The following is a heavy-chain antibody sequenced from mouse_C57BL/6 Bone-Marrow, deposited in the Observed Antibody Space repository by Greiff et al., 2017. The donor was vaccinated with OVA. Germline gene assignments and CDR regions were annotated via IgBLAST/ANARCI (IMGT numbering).Heavy chain of an antibody. V-gene: IGHV5-6*01. D-gene: IGHD4-1*01. CDR1: GFTFSSYG. Sequence: EVKLVESGGDLVKPGGSLKLSCAASGFTFSSYGMSWVRQTPDKRLEWVATISSGGSYTYSPDSVKGRFTISRDNAKNTLYLQMSSLKSEDTAMYYCARLFYWEYFDYWGQGTTLTVSS. CDR2: ISSGGSYT. CDR3: ARLFYWEYFDY. J-gene: IGHJ2*01.